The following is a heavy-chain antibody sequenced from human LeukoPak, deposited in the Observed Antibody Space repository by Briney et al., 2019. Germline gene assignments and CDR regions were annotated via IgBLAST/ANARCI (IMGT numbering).Heavy chain of an antibody. V-gene: IGHV5-51*01. CDR3: ARHSTFDY. CDR2: IFPADCDT. Sequence: GESPMISCKGSGYRFTSYWIGWVRQMPGKGLEWMGIIFPADCDTRYSPSFQGQVTISADKSISTVYLQWSSLKASDSAMYYCARHSTFDYWGQGTLVTVSS. J-gene: IGHJ4*02. CDR1: GYRFTSYW.